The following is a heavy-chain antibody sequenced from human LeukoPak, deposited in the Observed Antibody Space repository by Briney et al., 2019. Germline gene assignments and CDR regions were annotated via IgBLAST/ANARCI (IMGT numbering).Heavy chain of an antibody. CDR1: GLTVSSNC. J-gene: IGHJ4*02. CDR3: ARRSGIAVAGAFDY. CDR2: IYSGGNT. D-gene: IGHD6-19*01. Sequence: PGGSLRLSCAAFGLTVSSNCMSWVRQAPGRGLEWVSLIYSGGNTEYADSVKGRFTISRDNSKNTLYLQMNSLRAEDTAVYYCARRSGIAVAGAFDYWGQGTLVTVSS. V-gene: IGHV3-53*01.